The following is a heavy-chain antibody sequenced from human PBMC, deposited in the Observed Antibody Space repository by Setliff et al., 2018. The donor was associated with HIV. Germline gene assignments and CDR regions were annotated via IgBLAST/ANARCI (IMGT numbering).Heavy chain of an antibody. CDR3: ARDRSEAVAGRDAFDI. CDR2: IIPIFGTT. Sequence: SVKVSCKTFGYTFTDYDINWVRQAPGQGLEWLGRIIPIFGTTNYAQKFQGRVTITADKSTSTAYMEMSSLRSEDTAIYYCARDRSEAVAGRDAFDIWGQGTMVT. V-gene: IGHV1-69*06. CDR1: GYTFTDYD. J-gene: IGHJ3*02. D-gene: IGHD6-19*01.